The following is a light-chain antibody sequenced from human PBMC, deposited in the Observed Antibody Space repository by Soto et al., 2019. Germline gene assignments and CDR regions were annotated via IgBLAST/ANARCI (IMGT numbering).Light chain of an antibody. J-gene: IGLJ2*01. CDR2: SNN. CDR3: ASWDDRLGAVI. Sequence: QSVLTQPPSASGTPGQRVFISCSGSGSNIGGTNYAYWYQQLPGAAPKLLMHSNNLRPSGVPERTSGSKSGTSASLAISGLRSEDEAVYYCASWDDRLGAVIFGGGTKVTVL. CDR1: GSNIGGTNY. V-gene: IGLV1-47*02.